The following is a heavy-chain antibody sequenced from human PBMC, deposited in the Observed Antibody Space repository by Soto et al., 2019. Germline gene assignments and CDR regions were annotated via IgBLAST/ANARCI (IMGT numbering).Heavy chain of an antibody. D-gene: IGHD3-10*01. V-gene: IGHV1-69*13. CDR1: GGTFSSYA. CDR2: IIPIFGTA. J-gene: IGHJ5*02. Sequence: SVKVSCKASGGTFSSYAISWVRQAPGQGLEWMGGIIPIFGTANYAQKFQGRVTITADESTSTAYMELSSLRSEDTAVYYCASCGAPGYNWFDPWGQGTLVTVSS. CDR3: ASCGAPGYNWFDP.